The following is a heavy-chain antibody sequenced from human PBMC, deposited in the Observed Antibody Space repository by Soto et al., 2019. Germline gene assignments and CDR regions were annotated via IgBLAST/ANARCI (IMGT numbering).Heavy chain of an antibody. V-gene: IGHV3-7*01. Sequence: EVQLVESGGGLVQPGGSLRLSCAASGFTLSNYWMSWVRQAPGKGLEWVANIKQDGSEKYYVDSVKGRFTISRDNAKNSLYLQMNSLRAEDTAVYYCARTEERDFWRGYSSYYYYYMDVWGKGTTVTVSS. CDR2: IKQDGSEK. D-gene: IGHD3-3*01. J-gene: IGHJ6*03. CDR1: GFTLSNYW. CDR3: ARTEERDFWRGYSSYYYYYMDV.